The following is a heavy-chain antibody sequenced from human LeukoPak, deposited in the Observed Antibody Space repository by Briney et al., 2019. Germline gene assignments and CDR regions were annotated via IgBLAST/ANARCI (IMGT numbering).Heavy chain of an antibody. V-gene: IGHV4-39*07. CDR3: ARGYNVLLWFGELSRASPSYNWFDP. Sequence: PSETLSLTCTVSGGSISSSSYYWGWIRQPPGKGLEWIGSIYYSGSTYYNPSLKSRVTISVDTSKNQFSLKLSSVTAADTAVYYCARGYNVLLWFGELSRASPSYNWFDPWGQGTLVTVSS. J-gene: IGHJ5*02. D-gene: IGHD3-10*01. CDR2: IYYSGST. CDR1: GGSISSSSYY.